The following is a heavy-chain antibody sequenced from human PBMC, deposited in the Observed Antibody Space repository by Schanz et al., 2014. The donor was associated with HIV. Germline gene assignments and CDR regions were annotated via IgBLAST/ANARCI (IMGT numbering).Heavy chain of an antibody. J-gene: IGHJ4*02. V-gene: IGHV4-4*07. CDR2: VYSGGSS. Sequence: QVQLQESGPGLVKPSETLSLTCHVSGDSISNYYWTWIRQPAGRGLEWIGRVYSGGSSNYNPSLRSRVTMSVDTSKNQFSLSLSSVTAADTAVYYCARILLSSSGWYGGDYWGQGTLVIVSS. D-gene: IGHD6-19*01. CDR1: GDSISNYY. CDR3: ARILLSSSGWYGGDY.